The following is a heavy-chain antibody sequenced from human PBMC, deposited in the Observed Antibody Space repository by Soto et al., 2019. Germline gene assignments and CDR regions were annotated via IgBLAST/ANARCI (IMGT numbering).Heavy chain of an antibody. CDR2: TSSGSATI. CDR1: GFTFSSYS. D-gene: IGHD6-6*01. Sequence: PGGSLRLSCAASGFTFSSYSMNWVRQAPGKGLEWLSYTSSGSATIYYADSVKGRFTISRDNAKNSLYLQTNSLRDEDTAVYYCARDSASYSSSSGSYWYFDLWGRGTLVTVSS. CDR3: ARDSASYSSSSGSYWYFDL. V-gene: IGHV3-48*02. J-gene: IGHJ2*01.